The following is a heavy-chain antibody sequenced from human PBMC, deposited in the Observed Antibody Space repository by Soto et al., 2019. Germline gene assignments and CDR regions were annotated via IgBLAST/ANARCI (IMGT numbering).Heavy chain of an antibody. V-gene: IGHV3-30-3*01. Sequence: GGSLRLSCAASGFTFSSYAMHWVRQAPGKGLEWVAVISYDGSNKYYADSVKGRFTISRDNSKNTLYLQMNSLRAEDTAVYYCARDQPARELQLVFYELDYWGQGTLVTVSS. J-gene: IGHJ4*02. CDR2: ISYDGSNK. D-gene: IGHD3-10*01. CDR1: GFTFSSYA. CDR3: ARDQPARELQLVFYELDY.